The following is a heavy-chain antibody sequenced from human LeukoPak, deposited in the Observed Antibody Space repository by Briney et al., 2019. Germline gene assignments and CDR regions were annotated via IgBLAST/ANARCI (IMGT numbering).Heavy chain of an antibody. CDR1: GFTFDSYA. J-gene: IGHJ4*02. CDR2: ISYDGSNK. D-gene: IGHD4-23*01. Sequence: PGGSLRLSCAASGFTFDSYAMHWVRQAPGEGLEWVAVISYDGSNKYYADSVKGRFTISRDNSKKTLYLQMNSLRAEDTAVYYCARDKTDYGGNPRFDYWGQGTLVTVSS. V-gene: IGHV3-30*04. CDR3: ARDKTDYGGNPRFDY.